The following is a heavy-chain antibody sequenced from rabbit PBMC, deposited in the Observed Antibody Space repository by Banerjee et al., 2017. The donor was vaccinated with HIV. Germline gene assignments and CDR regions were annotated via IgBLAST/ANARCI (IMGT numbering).Heavy chain of an antibody. CDR1: GFSFSNKYV. D-gene: IGHD4-1*01. CDR2: INTSSGNT. V-gene: IGHV1S45*01. CDR3: ARKDASSGWCLNL. J-gene: IGHJ4*01. Sequence: QEQLEESGGDLVKPEGSLTLTCTASGFSFSNKYVMCWVRQAPGKGLEWIACINTSSGNTVYANWAKGRLTISKTSSTTVTLQMTSLTAADTATYFCARKDASSGWCLNLWGPGTLVTVS.